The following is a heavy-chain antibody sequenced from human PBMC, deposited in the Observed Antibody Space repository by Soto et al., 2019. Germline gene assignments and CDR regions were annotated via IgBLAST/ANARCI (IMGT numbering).Heavy chain of an antibody. CDR3: ARHGFYDYIWGSYLGSLYFDY. D-gene: IGHD3-16*02. Sequence: SETLSLTCTVSGGSISSYYWSWIRQPPGKGLEWIGYIYYSGSTNYNPSLKSRVTISVDTSKNQFSLKLSSVTAADTAVYYCARHGFYDYIWGSYLGSLYFDYWGQGTLVTVSS. J-gene: IGHJ4*02. CDR1: GGSISSYY. CDR2: IYYSGST. V-gene: IGHV4-59*08.